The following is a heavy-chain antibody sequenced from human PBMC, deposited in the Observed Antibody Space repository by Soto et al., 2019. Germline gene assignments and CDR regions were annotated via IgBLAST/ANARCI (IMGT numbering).Heavy chain of an antibody. CDR2: IWYDGSNK. D-gene: IGHD3-3*01. CDR3: ARGPLWSGYYSNWFDP. J-gene: IGHJ5*02. Sequence: SLRLSCAASGFTFSSYGMHWVRQAPGKGLEWVAVIWYDGSNKYYADSVKGRFTISRDNSKNTLYLQMNSLRAEDTAVYYCARGPLWSGYYSNWFDPWGQGTLVTVSS. V-gene: IGHV3-33*01. CDR1: GFTFSSYG.